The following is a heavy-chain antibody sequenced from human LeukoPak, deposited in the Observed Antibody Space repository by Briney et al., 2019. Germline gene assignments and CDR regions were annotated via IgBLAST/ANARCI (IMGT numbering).Heavy chain of an antibody. Sequence: GASVKVSCKASGYTFTSYGISWVRQAPGQGLEWMGWISAYNGNINYAQKLQGRVTMTTDTSTSTAYMELRSLRPDDTAVYYCARSEMVETPPDYWGQGTLVTVSS. CDR3: ARSEMVETPPDY. D-gene: IGHD2-8*01. J-gene: IGHJ4*02. CDR2: ISAYNGNI. V-gene: IGHV1-18*01. CDR1: GYTFTSYG.